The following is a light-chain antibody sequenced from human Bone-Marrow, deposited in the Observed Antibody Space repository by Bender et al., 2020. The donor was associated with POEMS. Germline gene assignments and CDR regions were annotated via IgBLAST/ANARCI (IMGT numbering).Light chain of an antibody. J-gene: IGLJ3*02. CDR3: QVWTTTADWL. CDR1: NIGTQG. V-gene: IGLV3-21*02. Sequence: SYVLTQPPSVSVAPGQTARITCGGNNIGTQGVNWYQQTAGQAPILVVFNDGDRPSGIPERFSGSKSGNTATLTISRVEAGDEADYYCQVWTTTADWLFGGGTKLTVL. CDR2: NDG.